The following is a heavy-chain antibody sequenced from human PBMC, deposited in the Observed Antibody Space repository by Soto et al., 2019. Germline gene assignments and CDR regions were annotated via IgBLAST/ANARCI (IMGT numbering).Heavy chain of an antibody. Sequence: QVQLQESGPGLVEPSQTLSLICTVSGASIISDGYYWTWIRQHPGKGLEWLGYIHYSGGATYSPSYHPSLYSGIAISVDTSKRLFSVKLTSVSAADTAVYYCARVLTYFQDSIVYQPFHPWGQGTLVTVSS. V-gene: IGHV4-31*03. D-gene: IGHD2-21*01. CDR2: IHYSGGATYSP. J-gene: IGHJ5*02. CDR3: ARVLTYFQDSIVYQPFHP. CDR1: GASIISDGYY.